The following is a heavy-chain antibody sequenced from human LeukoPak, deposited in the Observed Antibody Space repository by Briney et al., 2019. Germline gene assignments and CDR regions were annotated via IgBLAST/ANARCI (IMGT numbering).Heavy chain of an antibody. CDR2: VYHSGST. V-gene: IGHV4-59*01. CDR3: AREGDYYDSGGYYRIDF. Sequence: SETLSLTCTVSGVSINGYYWSWIRQPPGKGLEWIGYVYHSGSTNYNPSLKSRVTMSVDTSNNQFSLKLSSVTAADTAMYYCAREGDYYDSGGYYRIDFWGQGTLVTVSS. J-gene: IGHJ4*02. D-gene: IGHD3-22*01. CDR1: GVSINGYY.